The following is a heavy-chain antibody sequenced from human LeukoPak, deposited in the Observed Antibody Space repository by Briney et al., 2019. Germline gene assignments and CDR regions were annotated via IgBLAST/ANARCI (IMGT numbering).Heavy chain of an antibody. CDR2: IYYSGDT. CDR3: ASWVGEKGVDY. Sequence: KSSETLSLTCSVSGGSVTSGDYYWTWIRQQPGKGLEWIGYIYYSGDTYYNPSHKSRLTMSVDTSKSQFSLKLSSVTAADTAVYYCASWVGEKGVDYWGQGTLVTVSS. D-gene: IGHD3-10*01. J-gene: IGHJ4*02. V-gene: IGHV4-31*03. CDR1: GGSVTSGDYY.